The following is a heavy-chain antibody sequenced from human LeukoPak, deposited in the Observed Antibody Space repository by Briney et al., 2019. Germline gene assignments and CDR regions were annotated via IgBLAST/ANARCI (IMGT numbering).Heavy chain of an antibody. CDR1: GFTFCSFA. Sequence: GGSLRLSCAASGFTFCSFAMSWVRQAPGKGLEWVSAISGSGDSTYYADSVKGRFTISRDNSKNTLNLQMNSLRAEDTAVYYCAKDLELATISYFDYWGQGTLVTVSS. CDR3: AKDLELATISYFDY. V-gene: IGHV3-23*01. J-gene: IGHJ4*02. D-gene: IGHD5-24*01. CDR2: ISGSGDST.